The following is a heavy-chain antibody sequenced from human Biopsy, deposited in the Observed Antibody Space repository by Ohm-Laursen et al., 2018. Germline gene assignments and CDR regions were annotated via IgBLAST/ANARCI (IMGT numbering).Heavy chain of an antibody. V-gene: IGHV1-2*02. Sequence: ASVKVSCKVSGYTFTSYDITWMRQAPGQGLEWMGWINPATGETRYAQRFQGRVTMTRDTSVTTAYMQLSSLTSDDTALYYCAKPSGGVSTIGFDPWGQGTQVIVSS. CDR2: INPATGET. D-gene: IGHD3-16*01. CDR3: AKPSGGVSTIGFDP. J-gene: IGHJ5*02. CDR1: GYTFTSYD.